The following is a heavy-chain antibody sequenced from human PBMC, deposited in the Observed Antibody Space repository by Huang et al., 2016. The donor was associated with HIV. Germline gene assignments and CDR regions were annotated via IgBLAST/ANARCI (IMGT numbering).Heavy chain of an antibody. V-gene: IGHV4-34*01. J-gene: IGHJ4*02. D-gene: IGHD2-15*01. CDR2: IKHSGST. CDR1: SGSFSGYY. Sequence: QVQLQQWGAGLLKPSETLSLTCAVYSGSFSGYYWSWIRQPPGRGREWLGEIKHSGSTNYNPALQSRVTITVDTSKNQFSRKLSSVTAADTAVYYCARVDCSGGSCYYFDYWGQGTLVTVSS. CDR3: ARVDCSGGSCYYFDY.